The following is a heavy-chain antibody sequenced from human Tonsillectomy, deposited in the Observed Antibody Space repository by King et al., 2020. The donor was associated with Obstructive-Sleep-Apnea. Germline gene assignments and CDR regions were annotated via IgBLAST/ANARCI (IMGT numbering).Heavy chain of an antibody. J-gene: IGHJ6*02. D-gene: IGHD3-3*01. CDR2: ISSSSSYI. CDR3: ARAYYDFWSASVTYYDYGMDV. CDR1: GFTFSSYS. V-gene: IGHV3-21*01. Sequence: VQLVESGGGLVKPGGSLRLSCAASGFTFSSYSMNWVRQAPGKGLEWVSSISSSSSYIYYADSVKGRFTISRDNAKNSLYLQMHSLGAEDTAVYYCARAYYDFWSASVTYYDYGMDVWGQGTTVTVSS.